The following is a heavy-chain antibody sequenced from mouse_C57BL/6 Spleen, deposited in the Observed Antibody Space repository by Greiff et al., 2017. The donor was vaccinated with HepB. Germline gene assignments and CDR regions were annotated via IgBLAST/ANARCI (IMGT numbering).Heavy chain of an antibody. J-gene: IGHJ3*01. CDR1: GFTFSDYG. CDR3: ARGHALDGAWFAY. V-gene: IGHV5-17*01. CDR2: ISSGSSTI. Sequence: EVKLVESGGGLVKPGGSLKLSCAASGFTFSDYGMHWVRQAPEKGLEWVAYISSGSSTIYYADTVKGRCTISRDNAKNTLFLQMTSLRSEDTAMYYCARGHALDGAWFAYWGQGTLVTVSA.